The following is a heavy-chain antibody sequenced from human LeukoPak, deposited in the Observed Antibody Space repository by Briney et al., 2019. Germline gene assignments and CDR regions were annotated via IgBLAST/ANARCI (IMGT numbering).Heavy chain of an antibody. CDR3: ARDRPTGASRLFVVQ. CDR1: GFTFSSYS. Sequence: GGSLRLSCAASGFTFSSYSMTWVRQAPGKGLGWVSSMSSGGRYIYYADSVRGRFTISRDNAKNSLYLLMNSLRVEDTAVYYCARDRPTGASRLFVVQWGQGTLVTVSS. J-gene: IGHJ4*02. D-gene: IGHD3-3*01. V-gene: IGHV3-21*01. CDR2: MSSGGRYI.